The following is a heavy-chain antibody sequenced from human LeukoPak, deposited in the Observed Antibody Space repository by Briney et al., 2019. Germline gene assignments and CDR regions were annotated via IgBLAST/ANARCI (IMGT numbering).Heavy chain of an antibody. CDR3: ARANNGFDAFDI. CDR1: GFTFDDYG. CDR2: INWNGGST. J-gene: IGHJ3*02. D-gene: IGHD1/OR15-1a*01. Sequence: GGSLRLSCAASGFTFDDYGMSWVRQAPGKGLEWVSGINWNGGSTGYADSVKGRFTISRDNAKNSLYLQMNSLRAEDTAVHYCARANNGFDAFDIWGQGTMVTVSS. V-gene: IGHV3-20*04.